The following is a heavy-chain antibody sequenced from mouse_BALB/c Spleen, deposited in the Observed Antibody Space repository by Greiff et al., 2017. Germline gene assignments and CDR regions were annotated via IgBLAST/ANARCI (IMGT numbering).Heavy chain of an antibody. CDR3: ARGGGFPSFAY. V-gene: IGHV1-4*01. CDR2: INPSSGYT. CDR1: GYTFTSYT. J-gene: IGHJ3*01. Sequence: VQLQQSGAELVRPGASVKMSCKASGYTFTSYTMHWVKQRPGQGLEWIGYINPSSGYTNYNQKFKDKATLTADKSSSTAYMQLSSLTSEDSAVYYCARGGGFPSFAYWGQGTLVTVSA.